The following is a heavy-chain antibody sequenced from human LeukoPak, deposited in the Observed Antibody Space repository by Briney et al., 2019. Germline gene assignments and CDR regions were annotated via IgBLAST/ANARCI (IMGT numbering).Heavy chain of an antibody. CDR1: GYTFTVYY. CDR3: ARIKWYCSGGSCSRKKYYFDY. V-gene: IGHV1-2*02. Sequence: ASVKVSCTASGYTFTVYYMHWVRQAPGQGLEWMGWINPNSGGTNYAQKFQGRVTMTRDTSISTAYMELSRLRSDDTAVYYCARIKWYCSGGSCSRKKYYFDYWGQGTLVTVSS. J-gene: IGHJ4*02. CDR2: INPNSGGT. D-gene: IGHD2-15*01.